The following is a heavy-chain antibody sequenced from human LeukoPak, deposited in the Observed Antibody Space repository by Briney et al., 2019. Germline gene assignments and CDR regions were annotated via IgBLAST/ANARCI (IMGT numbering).Heavy chain of an antibody. J-gene: IGHJ6*03. Sequence: GESLKISCKGSGYSFTSYWIGWVRQMPGKGLEWIGIIYPGDSDTRDSPSFQGQVTISADKSISTAYLQWSSLKASDTAMYYCARHRDCSSTSCYTDYYYMDVWGKGTTVTVSS. V-gene: IGHV5-51*01. D-gene: IGHD2-2*02. CDR2: IYPGDSDT. CDR3: ARHRDCSSTSCYTDYYYMDV. CDR1: GYSFTSYW.